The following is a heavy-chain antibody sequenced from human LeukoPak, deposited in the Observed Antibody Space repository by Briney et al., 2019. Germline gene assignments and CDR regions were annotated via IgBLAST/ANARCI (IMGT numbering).Heavy chain of an antibody. D-gene: IGHD2-21*02. Sequence: GGSLRLSCAASGFTFSSYAMHWVRQAPGKGLEWVAVISYDGSNKYYADSVKGRFTISRDNSKNTLYLQMNSLRAEDTAVYSCARDFDPRGDCYASDIWGQGTMVTVSS. CDR3: ARDFDPRGDCYASDI. V-gene: IGHV3-30-3*01. J-gene: IGHJ3*02. CDR2: ISYDGSNK. CDR1: GFTFSSYA.